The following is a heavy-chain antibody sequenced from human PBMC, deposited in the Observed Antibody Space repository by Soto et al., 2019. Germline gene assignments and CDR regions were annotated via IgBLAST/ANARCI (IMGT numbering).Heavy chain of an antibody. V-gene: IGHV1-18*01. CDR1: GYTFTSYG. CDR2: ISAYNGNT. CDR3: ARGTQYSSSWYEIDY. D-gene: IGHD6-13*01. J-gene: IGHJ4*02. Sequence: ASVKVSFKASGYTFTSYGISWVRQAPGQGLEWMGWISAYNGNTNYAQKLQGRVTMTTDTSTSTAYMELRSLRSDDTAVYYCARGTQYSSSWYEIDYWGQGTLGTGSS.